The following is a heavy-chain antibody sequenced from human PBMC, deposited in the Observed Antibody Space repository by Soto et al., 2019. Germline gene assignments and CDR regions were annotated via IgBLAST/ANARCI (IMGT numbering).Heavy chain of an antibody. CDR3: AREQWVYYYYYGMDV. CDR1: GGSFSGYY. D-gene: IGHD1-26*01. V-gene: IGHV4-34*01. Sequence: SETLSLTCAVYGGSFSGYYWSWIRQPPGKGLEWIGEINHSGSSNYNPSLKSRVTISVDTSKNQFSLKLSSVNAADTAVYYCAREQWVYYYYYGMDVWGQGTTVTVYS. CDR2: INHSGSS. J-gene: IGHJ6*02.